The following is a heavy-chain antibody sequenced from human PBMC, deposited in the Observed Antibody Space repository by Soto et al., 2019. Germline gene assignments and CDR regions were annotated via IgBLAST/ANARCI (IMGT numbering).Heavy chain of an antibody. Sequence: QVQLQESGPGLVRPSQTLSLTCTVSGGSISTDHYHWTWIRQAPGKGLEWIGYIHYSGSIQFNPSLQSRVSMSVDTSKNLFSLRLSSVTAADTAVYFCARADDGGDRDYYGLDVWGQGTTVTVSS. CDR2: IHYSGSI. V-gene: IGHV4-30-4*01. J-gene: IGHJ6*02. D-gene: IGHD2-21*02. CDR1: GGSISTDHYH. CDR3: ARADDGGDRDYYGLDV.